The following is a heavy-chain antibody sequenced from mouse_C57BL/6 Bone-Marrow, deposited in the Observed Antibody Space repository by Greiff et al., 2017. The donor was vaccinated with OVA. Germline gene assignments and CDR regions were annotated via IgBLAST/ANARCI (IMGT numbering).Heavy chain of an antibody. CDR2: IDPETGGT. CDR1: GYTFTDYE. CDR3: TNYSNL. J-gene: IGHJ2*01. D-gene: IGHD2-5*01. Sequence: VQLVESGAELVRPGASVTLSCKASGYTFTDYEMHWVKQTPVHGLEWIGAIDPETGGTAYNQKFKGKAILTADKSSSTAYMELRSLTSEDSAVYYCTNYSNLWGQGTTLTVSS. V-gene: IGHV1-15*01.